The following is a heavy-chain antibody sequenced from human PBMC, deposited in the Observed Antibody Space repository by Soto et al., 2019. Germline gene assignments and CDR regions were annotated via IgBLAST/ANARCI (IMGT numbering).Heavy chain of an antibody. J-gene: IGHJ6*02. CDR1: GGSFTYT. Sequence: SVKVSCKASGGSFTYTLSRVRQAPGQGLEWMGGIIPIFGTANYAQKFQGRVTITADESTKTAYMELSTLRSEDTAVYYCARLHSHGTYGMDVWGQGTTVTVSS. D-gene: IGHD5-18*01. V-gene: IGHV1-69*13. CDR3: ARLHSHGTYGMDV. CDR2: IIPIFGTA.